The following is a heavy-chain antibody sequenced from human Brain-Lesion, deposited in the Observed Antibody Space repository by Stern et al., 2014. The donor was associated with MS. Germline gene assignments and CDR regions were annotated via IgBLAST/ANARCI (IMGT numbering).Heavy chain of an antibody. CDR3: ASGYRIFDY. J-gene: IGHJ4*02. Sequence: QVQLVQSGPGLVKPSQTLSLTCTVSGGSISSGSDYWSWIRQPAGKGLEWIGRIHPSGSAFYTPSLKSRVTISTDPSMNQFSLELNSATAADTAIYYCASGYRIFDYWGQGILVTVSS. V-gene: IGHV4-61*02. CDR2: IHPSGSA. CDR1: GGSISSGSDY. D-gene: IGHD5-18*01.